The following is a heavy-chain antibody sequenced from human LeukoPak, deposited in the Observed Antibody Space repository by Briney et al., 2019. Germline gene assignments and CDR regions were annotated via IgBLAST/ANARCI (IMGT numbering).Heavy chain of an antibody. J-gene: IGHJ4*02. D-gene: IGHD3-10*01. Sequence: GGSLRLSCAASGFTFSSYGMHWVRQAPGKGLEWVAFIRYDGSNKYYADSVKGRFTISRDNSKNTLYLQMNSLRAEDTAVYYCAKDRATMVRGVKGGFDYWGQGTLVTVSS. CDR2: IRYDGSNK. V-gene: IGHV3-30*02. CDR3: AKDRATMVRGVKGGFDY. CDR1: GFTFSSYG.